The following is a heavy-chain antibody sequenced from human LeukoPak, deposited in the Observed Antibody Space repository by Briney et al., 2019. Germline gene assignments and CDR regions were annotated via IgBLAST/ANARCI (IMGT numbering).Heavy chain of an antibody. Sequence: ASVKVSCKASGYTFTGCYMHWVRQAPGQGLEWMGWINPNSGGTNYAQKFQGRVTMTRDTSISTAYMEPSRLRSDDTAVYYCAREPNDSSVLGWFDPWGQGTLVTVSS. CDR1: GYTFTGCY. CDR2: INPNSGGT. D-gene: IGHD2-8*02. V-gene: IGHV1-2*02. CDR3: AREPNDSSVLGWFDP. J-gene: IGHJ5*02.